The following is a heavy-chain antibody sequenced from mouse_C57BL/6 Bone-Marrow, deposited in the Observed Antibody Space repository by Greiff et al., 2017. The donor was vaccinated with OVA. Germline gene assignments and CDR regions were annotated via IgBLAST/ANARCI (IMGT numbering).Heavy chain of an antibody. CDR3: TRATTVVAKGYFDV. CDR2: IRNKANNHAT. J-gene: IGHJ1*03. D-gene: IGHD1-1*01. V-gene: IGHV6-6*01. Sequence: EVQVVESGGGLVQPGGSMKLSCAASGFTFSDAWMDWVRQSPEKGLEWVAEIRNKANNHATYYAESVKGRFTISRDDSKSSVYLQMNSLRAEDTGIYYCTRATTVVAKGYFDVWGTGTTVTVSS. CDR1: GFTFSDAW.